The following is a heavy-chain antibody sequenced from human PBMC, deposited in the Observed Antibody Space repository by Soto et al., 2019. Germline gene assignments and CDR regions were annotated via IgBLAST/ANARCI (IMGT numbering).Heavy chain of an antibody. CDR2: IYHSGST. CDR3: ARGGGVTTTGDDY. CDR1: GGSINTATHS. J-gene: IGHJ4*02. Sequence: QLQLQESGSGLVKPSQTLSLTCAVSGGSINTATHSWSWIRQPPGKGLEWIGYIYHSGSTYYNPSVKRRVTISIDKSNNQFSLRLSSVTAADPAVYYCARGGGVTTTGDDYWGQGILVTVSS. D-gene: IGHD4-4*01. V-gene: IGHV4-30-2*01.